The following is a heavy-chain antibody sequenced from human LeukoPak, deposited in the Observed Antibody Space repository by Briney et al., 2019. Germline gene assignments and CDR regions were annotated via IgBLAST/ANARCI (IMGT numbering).Heavy chain of an antibody. V-gene: IGHV1-18*01. CDR3: ARGWKYTSGYRVTELGSGYSDY. J-gene: IGHJ4*02. CDR2: ISAYNGHT. D-gene: IGHD3-9*01. Sequence: ASVKVSCKASGYTFTNYGITWVRQAPGQGLEWMGWISAYNGHTNYAQKLQGRVTMTTDTSTSTAYMELRSLRSDDTAVYYCARGWKYTSGYRVTELGSGYSDYWGQGTLVTVSS. CDR1: GYTFTNYG.